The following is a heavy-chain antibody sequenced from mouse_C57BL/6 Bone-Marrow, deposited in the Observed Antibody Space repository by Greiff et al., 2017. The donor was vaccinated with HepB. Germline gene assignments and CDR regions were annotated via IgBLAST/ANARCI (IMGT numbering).Heavy chain of an antibody. CDR2: IHPNSGST. CDR1: GYTFTSYW. CDR3: ARYPHYYGSSSWGSYYAMDY. J-gene: IGHJ4*01. V-gene: IGHV1-64*01. Sequence: QVQLQQPGAELVKPGASVKLSCKASGYTFTSYWMHWVKQRPGQGLEWIGMIHPNSGSTNYNEKFKSKATLTVAKSSSTAYMQLSSLTSEDSAVYYCARYPHYYGSSSWGSYYAMDYWGQGTSVTVSS. D-gene: IGHD1-1*01.